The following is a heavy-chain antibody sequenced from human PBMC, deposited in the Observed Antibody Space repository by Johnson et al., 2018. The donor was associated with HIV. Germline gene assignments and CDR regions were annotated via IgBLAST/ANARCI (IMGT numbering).Heavy chain of an antibody. D-gene: IGHD3-22*01. CDR2: ISWNSGSI. V-gene: IGHV3-9*01. Sequence: VQLVESGGGVVRPGGSLRLSCAASGFTFDDYAMHWVRQAPGKGLEWVSGISWNSGSIGYADSVKGRFTISRDNAKNSLYLQMNSLRPEDTAVYYCAKSGSYYDSSAYHDAFDIWGQGTMVTVSS. J-gene: IGHJ3*02. CDR3: AKSGSYYDSSAYHDAFDI. CDR1: GFTFDDYA.